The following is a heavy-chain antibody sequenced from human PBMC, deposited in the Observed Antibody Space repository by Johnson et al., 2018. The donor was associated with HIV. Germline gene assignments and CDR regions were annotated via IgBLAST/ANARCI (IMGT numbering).Heavy chain of an antibody. Sequence: MQLVESGGGLVQPGRSLKLSCAASGFTFDDYGMNWVRQGPGKGLEWVSGINWNGGSTSYADSVKGRFTISRDNAKNSLYLQMNSLRAEDTALYYCARDLDSSSSEDAFDIWGQGTMVTVSS. D-gene: IGHD6-6*01. CDR2: INWNGGST. V-gene: IGHV3-20*04. J-gene: IGHJ3*02. CDR3: ARDLDSSSSEDAFDI. CDR1: GFTFDDYG.